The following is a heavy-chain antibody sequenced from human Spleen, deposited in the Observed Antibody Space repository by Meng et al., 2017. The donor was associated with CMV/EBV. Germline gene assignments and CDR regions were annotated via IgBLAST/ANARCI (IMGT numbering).Heavy chain of an antibody. Sequence: ASVKVSCKASGYSFSSYGISWVRQAPGQGLEWMGWINPNSGGTNYAQKFQGRVTMTRDTSISTAYMELSRLRSDDTAVYYCARELIAVAGTFYYGMDVWGQGTTVTVSS. D-gene: IGHD6-19*01. V-gene: IGHV1-2*02. J-gene: IGHJ6*02. CDR2: INPNSGGT. CDR1: GYSFSSYG. CDR3: ARELIAVAGTFYYGMDV.